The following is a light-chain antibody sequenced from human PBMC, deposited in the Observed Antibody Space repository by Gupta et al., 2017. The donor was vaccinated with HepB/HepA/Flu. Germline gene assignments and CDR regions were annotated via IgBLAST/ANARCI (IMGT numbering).Light chain of an antibody. CDR1: QSIRNN. CDR3: QQYENWPPWT. Sequence: EIVLTQSPGTLSMSPGERATLSCRASQSIRNNLAWYQQRPGQAPRLLIYGASTRNTGIPARFSGSGYGTEFTLSISSRQSEDFAIYYCQQYENWPPWTFGQGTRVEVK. V-gene: IGKV3-15*01. CDR2: GAS. J-gene: IGKJ1*01.